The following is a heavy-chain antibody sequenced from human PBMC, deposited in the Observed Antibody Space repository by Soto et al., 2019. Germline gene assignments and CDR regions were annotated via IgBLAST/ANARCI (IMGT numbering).Heavy chain of an antibody. CDR2: VKTTSERGTT. CDR1: GFSFSDAW. CDR3: TTAGTRVGYTGSY. D-gene: IGHD1-26*01. J-gene: IGHJ4*02. Sequence: GGSLRLSCEASGFSFSDAWMSWVRQIPGRGLEWDGRVKTTSERGTTNYAAPVMGRFTVSRDDSKNTLYLQMDALRAEDTAVYYCTTAGTRVGYTGSYWGQGTQVPVSS. V-gene: IGHV3-15*06.